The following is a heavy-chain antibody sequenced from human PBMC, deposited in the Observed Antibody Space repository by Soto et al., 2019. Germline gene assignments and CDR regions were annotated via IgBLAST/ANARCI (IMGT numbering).Heavy chain of an antibody. J-gene: IGHJ4*02. V-gene: IGHV1-18*01. CDR3: AIGRYGDY. CDR1: GYGFTTYG. CDR2: ISAHNGNT. D-gene: IGHD1-1*01. Sequence: QVHLVQSGAEVKKPGASVKVSCKGSGYGFTTYGITWVRQAPGQGLEWMAWISAHNGNTNYAQKLQGRVTVTRDTSTRTAYMELRSLRSDDTAVYYCAIGRYGDYWGQGALVTVPS.